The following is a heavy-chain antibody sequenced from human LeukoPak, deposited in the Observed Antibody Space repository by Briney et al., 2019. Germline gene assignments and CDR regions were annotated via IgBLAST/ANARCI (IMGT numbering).Heavy chain of an antibody. CDR1: GYTFTGYY. D-gene: IGHD4-17*01. CDR2: INPHSGGT. Sequence: ASVKVSCKASGYTFTGYYIHWVRQAPGQGLEWMGWINPHSGGTNYAQKFQGRVTMTRDTSISIAYMELSRLRAEDTAVYYCAKDTGYGDYLFDYWGQGTLVTVSS. J-gene: IGHJ4*02. CDR3: AKDTGYGDYLFDY. V-gene: IGHV1-2*02.